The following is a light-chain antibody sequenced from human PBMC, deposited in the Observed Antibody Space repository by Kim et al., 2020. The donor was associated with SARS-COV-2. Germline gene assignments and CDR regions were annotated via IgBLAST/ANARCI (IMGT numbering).Light chain of an antibody. CDR1: SSDVSSYNR. V-gene: IGLV2-18*02. J-gene: IGLJ1*01. Sequence: GQSGTISCTGISSDVSSYNRVSWYQQPPGTAPKLMIYEVRNRPPGVPHRFSGSKSGNTASLTISGLQTEDEADYYCLSYTSTSTYVFGTETKVTVL. CDR2: EVR. CDR3: LSYTSTSTYV.